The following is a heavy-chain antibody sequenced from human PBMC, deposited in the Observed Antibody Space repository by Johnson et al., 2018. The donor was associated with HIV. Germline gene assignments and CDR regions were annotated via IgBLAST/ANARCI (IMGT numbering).Heavy chain of an antibody. Sequence: QVQLVESGGGVVQPGGSLRLSCAASAFTFSSYAIHWVRQAPGKGLEWVAFIHYDGNNKYYADSVKGRFTISRDNSKNTVSLQMNSLRLEDTAVYYCARDPHIVVVTIIDTTMNAFDIWGQGTMVTVSS. J-gene: IGHJ3*02. V-gene: IGHV3-30*02. CDR1: AFTFSSYA. CDR3: ARDPHIVVVTIIDTTMNAFDI. D-gene: IGHD2-21*02. CDR2: IHYDGNNK.